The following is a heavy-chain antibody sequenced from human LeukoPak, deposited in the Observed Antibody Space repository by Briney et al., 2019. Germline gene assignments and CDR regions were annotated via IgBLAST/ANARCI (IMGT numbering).Heavy chain of an antibody. Sequence: SETLSLTCTVSGGSVSSSSYYWGWIRQPPGKGLEWIGSIYYSGSTYYNPSLKSRVTISVNTSKNQFSLKLSSVTAADTAVYYCARRGVTDYVWGSYRYFDYWGQGTLVTVSS. V-gene: IGHV4-39*07. CDR3: ARRGVTDYVWGSYRYFDY. CDR2: IYYSGST. D-gene: IGHD3-16*02. J-gene: IGHJ4*02. CDR1: GGSVSSSSYY.